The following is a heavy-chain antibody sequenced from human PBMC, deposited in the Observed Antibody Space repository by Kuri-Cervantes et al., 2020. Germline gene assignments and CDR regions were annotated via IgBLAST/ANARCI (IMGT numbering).Heavy chain of an antibody. CDR3: ASMAEQSYYFDY. J-gene: IGHJ4*02. CDR2: IYYSGST. D-gene: IGHD1/OR15-1a*01. Sequence: SETLSLTCTVSGGSVSSGSYYWSWIRQPPGKGLEWIGYIYYSGSTNYNPSLKSRVTISVDTSKNQFSLKLSSVTAAGTAAYYCASMAEQSYYFDYWGQGTLVTVSS. V-gene: IGHV4-61*01. CDR1: GGSVSSGSYY.